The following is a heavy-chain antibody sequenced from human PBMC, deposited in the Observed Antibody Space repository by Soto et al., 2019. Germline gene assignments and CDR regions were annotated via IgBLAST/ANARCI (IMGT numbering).Heavy chain of an antibody. CDR3: KRNVGAP. V-gene: IGHV3-7*01. Sequence: EVQVVESGGGLVQPGGSLRLSCAASGFTFSNDWMTWVRQAAGKGLEWVANIKEDGSEKYYADSVKGRFTISRDNAKNLFYSQKHPLGAEGPALYFCKRNVGAPRGQGTLVT. CDR1: GFTFSNDW. J-gene: IGHJ5*02. CDR2: IKEDGSEK. D-gene: IGHD2-15*01.